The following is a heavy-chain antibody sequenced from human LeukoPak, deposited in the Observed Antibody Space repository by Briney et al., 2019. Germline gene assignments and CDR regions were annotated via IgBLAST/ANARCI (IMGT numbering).Heavy chain of an antibody. CDR3: AKASTNTLDN. CDR1: GFTFGSYD. J-gene: IGHJ4*02. Sequence: GGSLRLSCAASGFTFGSYDMHWVRQAPGKGLEGVALISHDGSKRYYGESVKGQFAISRDNSKKSLYLQMNSLRPEDTAVYYCAKASTNTLDNCGQGTLVTVSS. V-gene: IGHV3-30*18. CDR2: ISHDGSKR. D-gene: IGHD2-8*01.